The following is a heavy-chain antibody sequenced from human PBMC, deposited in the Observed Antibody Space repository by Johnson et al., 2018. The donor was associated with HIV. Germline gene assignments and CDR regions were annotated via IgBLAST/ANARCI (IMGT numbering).Heavy chain of an antibody. D-gene: IGHD1-26*01. J-gene: IGHJ3*02. V-gene: IGHV3-30*04. Sequence: QEKLVESGGGLIQPGGSLRLSCAASGFTFSSYAMHWVRQAPGKGLEWVAVIAYDGSNKYYADSVKGRFTMSRDNAKKSLYRQMNSLRVEDTAVYYCARVRVGAFDIWGQGTMVTVSS. CDR1: GFTFSSYA. CDR2: IAYDGSNK. CDR3: ARVRVGAFDI.